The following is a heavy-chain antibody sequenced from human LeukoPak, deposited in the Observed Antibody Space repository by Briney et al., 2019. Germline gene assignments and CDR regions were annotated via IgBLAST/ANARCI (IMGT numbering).Heavy chain of an antibody. J-gene: IGHJ4*02. D-gene: IGHD6-19*01. CDR1: GFTFSSYW. V-gene: IGHV3-74*01. Sequence: GGSLRLSCAASGFTFSSYWMHWVRQAPGKGLVWVSRINSDGGSTSYADSVKGRFTISRDNAKNTLYLQMNSLRAEDTAVYYCASRYSSGSLVYWGQGTLVTVSS. CDR3: ASRYSSGSLVY. CDR2: INSDGGST.